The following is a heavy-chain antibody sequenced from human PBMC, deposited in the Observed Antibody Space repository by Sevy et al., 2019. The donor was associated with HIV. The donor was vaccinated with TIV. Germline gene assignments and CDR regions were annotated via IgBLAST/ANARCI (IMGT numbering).Heavy chain of an antibody. Sequence: GGSLRLSCAASGLSVSDNYMNWVRQAPGKGLELVSVIDSDGRTYYADSVKGRFTISRDNSKNTLYLHMNNLRPEDTAVSYCARDRYYDASGYYYYYYGMDVWGQGTTVTVSS. CDR3: ARDRYYDASGYYYYYYGMDV. CDR2: IDSDGRT. V-gene: IGHV3-66*01. J-gene: IGHJ6*02. D-gene: IGHD3-22*01. CDR1: GLSVSDNY.